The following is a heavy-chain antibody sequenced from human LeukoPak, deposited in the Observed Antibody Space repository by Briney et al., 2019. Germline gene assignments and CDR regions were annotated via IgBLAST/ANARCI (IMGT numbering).Heavy chain of an antibody. J-gene: IGHJ4*02. CDR3: AWFGSVRGAFDY. CDR2: IIPIFGTA. Sequence: ASVKVSCKASGGTFSSYAISWVRRAPGQGLEWMGGIIPIFGTANYAQKFQGRVTITADESTSTAYMELSSLRSEDTAVYYCAWFGSVRGAFDYWGQGTLVTVSS. V-gene: IGHV1-69*01. CDR1: GGTFSSYA. D-gene: IGHD3-10*01.